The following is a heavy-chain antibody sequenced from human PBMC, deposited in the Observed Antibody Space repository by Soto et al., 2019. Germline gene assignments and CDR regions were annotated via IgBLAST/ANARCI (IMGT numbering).Heavy chain of an antibody. CDR2: ISSSSSYI. J-gene: IGHJ6*02. D-gene: IGHD6-19*01. Sequence: GGSLRLSCAASGFTFSSYSMNWVRQAPGKGLEWVSSISSSSSYIYYADSVKGRFTTSRDNAKNSLYLQMNSLRAEDTAVYYCAKASTSYSTGWRYYYYGLDVWGQGTTVTVSS. V-gene: IGHV3-21*04. CDR1: GFTFSSYS. CDR3: AKASTSYSTGWRYYYYGLDV.